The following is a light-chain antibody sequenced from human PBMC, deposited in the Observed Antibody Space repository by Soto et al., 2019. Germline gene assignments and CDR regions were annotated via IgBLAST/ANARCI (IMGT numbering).Light chain of an antibody. J-gene: IGLJ1*01. CDR1: TSNIGSNH. Sequence: QSVLTQPPSASGTPGQRVTISCSGSTSNIGSNHVYWYQQLPGAAPKLLIYGNNNRPSGVPARFSGSKSGTSASLAIAGLQAEDEGDYYCQSYDSSLSVYVFGTGTKVTVL. V-gene: IGLV1-40*01. CDR3: QSYDSSLSVYV. CDR2: GNN.